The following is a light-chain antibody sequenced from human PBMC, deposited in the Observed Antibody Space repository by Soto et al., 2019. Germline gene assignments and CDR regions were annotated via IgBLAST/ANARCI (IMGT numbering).Light chain of an antibody. V-gene: IGKV3-15*01. J-gene: IGKJ5*01. CDR3: QQYNDWPPIT. CDR2: HAS. CDR1: QSVSDN. Sequence: EIVMTQSPATLSASPGERATLSCRASQSVSDNLAWYQQKPGQAPRLLIFHASSRAIGIPTRFSASGSGTEFTLAISNLQSEDFAVYYCQQYNDWPPITFGQGTRLEIK.